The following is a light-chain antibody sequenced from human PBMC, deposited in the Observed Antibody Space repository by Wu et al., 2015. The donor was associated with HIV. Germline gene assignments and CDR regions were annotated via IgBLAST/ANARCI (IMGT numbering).Light chain of an antibody. V-gene: IGKV1-9*01. J-gene: IGKJ4*01. CDR1: QDISHY. CDR3: QQLNSYPLT. Sequence: DIQLTQSPSFLSASVGDRVTITCRASQDISHYLAWYQHKPGRAPKLLIYAASTLQSGVPSRFTGSGSGTDFTLTINNLQPEDSATYYCQQLNSYPLTFGGGTKVEMK. CDR2: AAS.